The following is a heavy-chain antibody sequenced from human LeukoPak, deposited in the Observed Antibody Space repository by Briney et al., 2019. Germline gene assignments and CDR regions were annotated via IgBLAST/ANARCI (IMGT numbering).Heavy chain of an antibody. CDR3: ARDALYDSSGYYHHDYFDY. V-gene: IGHV1-18*01. CDR2: ISAYNGNT. Sequence: ASVKVSCKASGGTFSSYAISWVRQAPGQGLEWMGWISAYNGNTNYAQKLQGRVTMTTDTSTSTAYMELRSLRSDDTAVYYCARDALYDSSGYYHHDYFDYWGQGTLVTVSS. CDR1: GGTFSSYA. D-gene: IGHD3-22*01. J-gene: IGHJ4*02.